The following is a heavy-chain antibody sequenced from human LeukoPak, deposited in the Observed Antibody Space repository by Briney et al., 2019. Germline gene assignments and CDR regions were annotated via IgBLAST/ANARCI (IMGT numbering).Heavy chain of an antibody. CDR1: GGSFSGYY. D-gene: IGHD2-15*01. Sequence: SETLSLTCAVYGGSFSGYYWSWIRQPPGKGLEWIGEINHSGSTNYNPSLKSRVTMSVDTSKNQFSLKLSSVTAADTAVYYCARAGRYCSGGSCYWFDPWGQGTLVTVSS. CDR3: ARAGRYCSGGSCYWFDP. V-gene: IGHV4-34*01. CDR2: INHSGST. J-gene: IGHJ5*02.